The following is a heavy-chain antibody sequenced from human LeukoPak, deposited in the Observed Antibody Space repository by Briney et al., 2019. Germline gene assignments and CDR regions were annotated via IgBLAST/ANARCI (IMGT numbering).Heavy chain of an antibody. CDR2: ISSSGSTI. J-gene: IGHJ4*02. V-gene: IGHV3-11*01. CDR3: ARSTKRNSSGWPY. CDR1: GFPFSDYY. Sequence: GGSLTLSCAASGFPFSDYYMSWIRQAPGKGLEWVSYISSSGSTIYYADSVKGRFTISRDNAKNSLYLQMNSLRAEDTAVYYWARSTKRNSSGWPYCGQGTLVTVSS. D-gene: IGHD6-19*01.